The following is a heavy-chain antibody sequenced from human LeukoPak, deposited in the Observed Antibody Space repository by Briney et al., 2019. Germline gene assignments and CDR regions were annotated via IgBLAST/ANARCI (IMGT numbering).Heavy chain of an antibody. D-gene: IGHD5-18*01. CDR1: VSIFTGCF. V-gene: IGHV1-2*02. CDR2: IDPNSDNI. J-gene: IGHJ5*02. Sequence: ASVRVSCTPSVSIFTGCFIHSVGQAPGQGRECMGWIDPNSDNIRYSETFKDRVTMTRDTSTNTAYMELSWLRSDDTAVYYCARSAYNYGYVYFYRWGGGTVV. CDR3: ARSAYNYGYVYFYR.